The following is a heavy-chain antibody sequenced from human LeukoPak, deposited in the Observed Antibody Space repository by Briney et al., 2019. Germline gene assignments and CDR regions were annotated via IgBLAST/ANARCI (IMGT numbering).Heavy chain of an antibody. CDR2: INPSGGST. Sequence: GASVKVSCKASGYTFTSYYMHWVQQAPGQGLEWMGIINPSGGSTSYAQKFQGRVTMTRDTSTSTVYMELSSLRSEDTAVYYCARDKSTGDYGDYYLAFDIWGQGTMVTVSS. J-gene: IGHJ3*02. CDR3: ARDKSTGDYGDYYLAFDI. CDR1: GYTFTSYY. V-gene: IGHV1-46*01. D-gene: IGHD4-17*01.